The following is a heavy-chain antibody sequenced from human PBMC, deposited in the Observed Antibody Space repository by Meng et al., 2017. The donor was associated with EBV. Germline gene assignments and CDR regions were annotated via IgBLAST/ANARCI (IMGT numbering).Heavy chain of an antibody. CDR1: GGSISSSSYY. J-gene: IGHJ4*02. CDR3: ARAYGDDILTGYYHIDY. V-gene: IGHV4-39*07. Sequence: QLQLQESGPGLVNPSETLSLPCTVSGGSISSSSYYWGWIRQPPGKGLEWIGSIYYSGSTYYNPSLKSRVTISVDTSKNQFSLKLSSVTAADTAVYYCARAYGDDILTGYYHIDYWGQGTLVTVSS. CDR2: IYYSGST. D-gene: IGHD3-9*01.